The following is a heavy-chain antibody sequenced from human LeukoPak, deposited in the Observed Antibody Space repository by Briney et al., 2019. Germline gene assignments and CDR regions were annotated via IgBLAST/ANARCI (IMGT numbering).Heavy chain of an antibody. CDR2: INHSGST. V-gene: IGHV4-34*01. CDR1: GGSFSGHD. J-gene: IGHJ6*03. CDR3: ARMMALSSSFFYYYYMDV. Sequence: SETLSLTCAVYGGSFSGHDWSWIRQAPGTGLEWIGEINHSGSTNYNPSLKSRVTISVDTSKNQFSLKLSSVTAADTAVYYCARMMALSSSFFYYYYMDVWGKGTTVTVSS. D-gene: IGHD6-13*01.